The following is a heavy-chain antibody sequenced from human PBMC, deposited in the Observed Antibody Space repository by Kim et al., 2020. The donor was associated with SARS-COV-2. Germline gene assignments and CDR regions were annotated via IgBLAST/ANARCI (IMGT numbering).Heavy chain of an antibody. V-gene: IGHV3-7*03. J-gene: IGHJ3*02. CDR3: AREGTATLRGAFDI. Sequence: YVDSVKGRFTVSRDNAKNSLYRQMNSLRAEDTAVYYCAREGTATLRGAFDIWGQGTMVTVSS. D-gene: IGHD4-17*01.